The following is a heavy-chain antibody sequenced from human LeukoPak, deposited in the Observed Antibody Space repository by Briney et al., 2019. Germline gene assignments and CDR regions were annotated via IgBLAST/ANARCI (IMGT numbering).Heavy chain of an antibody. CDR3: ARISNYVGYWYFDL. J-gene: IGHJ2*01. Sequence: LRASVKVSCKASGGTFSSYAISWVRQAPGQGLEWMGGIIPIFGTANYAQKFQGRVTITADESTSTAYMELSSLRSEDTAVYYCARISNYVGYWYFDLWGRGTLVTVSS. D-gene: IGHD4-11*01. CDR2: IIPIFGTA. V-gene: IGHV1-69*13. CDR1: GGTFSSYA.